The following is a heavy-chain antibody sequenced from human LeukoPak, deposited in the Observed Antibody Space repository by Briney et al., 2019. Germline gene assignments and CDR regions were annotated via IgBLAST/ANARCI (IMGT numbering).Heavy chain of an antibody. CDR1: GGTFSSYA. J-gene: IGHJ6*02. CDR3: ARVYPSYYGMDV. CDR2: IIPIFGTA. Sequence: SVKVSCKASGGTFSSYAISWVRQAPGQGLEWMGGIIPIFGTANYAQKFQGRVTITADESTSTAYMELSSLRSEDTAVYYCARVYPSYYGMDVWGQGTAVTVSS. V-gene: IGHV1-69*13.